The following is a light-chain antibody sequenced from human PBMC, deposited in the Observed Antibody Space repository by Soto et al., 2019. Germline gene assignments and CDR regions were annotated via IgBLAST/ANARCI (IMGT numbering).Light chain of an antibody. CDR2: DVS. Sequence: QSALTQSPSASGSPGQSVTISCTGTSSDIGGYNSVSWYQQHPGKAPKVMIYDVSKRPSGVPDRFSGSKSGNTASLTVSGLQAEDEADYYCSSYGGNNYVLFGGGTKLTVL. J-gene: IGLJ3*02. CDR3: SSYGGNNYVL. CDR1: SSDIGGYNS. V-gene: IGLV2-8*01.